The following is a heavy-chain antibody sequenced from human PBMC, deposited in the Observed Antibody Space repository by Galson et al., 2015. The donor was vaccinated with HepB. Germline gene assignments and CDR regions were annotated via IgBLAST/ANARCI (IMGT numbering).Heavy chain of an antibody. CDR3: ARDRLSGTRDAFDI. J-gene: IGHJ3*02. CDR2: ISSSSSYT. D-gene: IGHD2-2*01. V-gene: IGHV3-11*06. CDR1: GFTFSDYY. Sequence: SLRLSCAASGFTFSDYYMSWIRQAPGKGLEWVSYISSSSSYTNYADSVKGRFTISRDNAKNSLYLQMNSLRAEDTAVYYCARDRLSGTRDAFDIWGQGTMVTVSS.